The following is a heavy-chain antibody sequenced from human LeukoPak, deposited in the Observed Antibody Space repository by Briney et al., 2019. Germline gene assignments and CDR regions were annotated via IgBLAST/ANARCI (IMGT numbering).Heavy chain of an antibody. CDR2: ISGSGGST. J-gene: IGHJ4*02. D-gene: IGHD2-2*01. V-gene: IGHV3-23*01. CDR1: GFTFSSYA. CDR3: AKSIVPAALFDY. Sequence: GGSLRLSCAASGFTFSSYAMSWVRQAPGKGLEWVSAISGSGGSTYYADSVKGRFTISRDNSKNTLHLQMNSLRAEDTAVYCCAKSIVPAALFDYWGQGTLVTVSS.